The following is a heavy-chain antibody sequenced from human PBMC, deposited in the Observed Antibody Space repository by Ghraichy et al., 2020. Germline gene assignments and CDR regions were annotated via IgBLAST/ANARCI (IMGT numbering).Heavy chain of an antibody. J-gene: IGHJ4*02. D-gene: IGHD6-19*01. CDR2: MKQDGSDR. CDR3: VADVGWYFHY. CDR1: GFTSKTYW. Sequence: GGSLRLSCTVSGFTSKTYWMHWVRQAPGEGLEWVATMKQDGSDRHYVDSVKGRFTISRDNAENSLYLQMNSLRAEVTAVYYCVADVGWYFHYWGQGILVTVSS. V-gene: IGHV3-7*01.